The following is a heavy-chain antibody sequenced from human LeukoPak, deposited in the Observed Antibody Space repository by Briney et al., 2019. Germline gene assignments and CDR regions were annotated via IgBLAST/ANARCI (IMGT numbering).Heavy chain of an antibody. CDR3: ARLTYSSSWYWSDAFDI. Sequence: PGGSLRLSCAASGFTFSSYWMSWVRQAPGKGLEWVANIKQDGSEKYYVDSVKGRFTISRDNAKNSLYLQMNSLRAEDTAVYYCARLTYSSSWYWSDAFDIWGQGTMVTVSS. D-gene: IGHD6-13*01. CDR2: IKQDGSEK. V-gene: IGHV3-7*01. CDR1: GFTFSSYW. J-gene: IGHJ3*02.